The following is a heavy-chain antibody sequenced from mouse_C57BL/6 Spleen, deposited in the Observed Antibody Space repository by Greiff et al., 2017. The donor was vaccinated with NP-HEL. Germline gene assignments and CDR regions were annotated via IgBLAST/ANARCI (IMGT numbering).Heavy chain of an antibody. D-gene: IGHD1-1*01. CDR3: AGSLITTVVAPYFDY. Sequence: QVQLQQSGAELAKPGASVKLSCKASGYTFTSYWMHWVKQRPGQGLEWIGYINPSSGYTKYNHKFKDKATLTADKSSSTAYMQLSSLTYEDSAVYYCAGSLITTVVAPYFDYWGQGTTLTVSS. V-gene: IGHV1-7*01. CDR2: INPSSGYT. CDR1: GYTFTSYW. J-gene: IGHJ2*01.